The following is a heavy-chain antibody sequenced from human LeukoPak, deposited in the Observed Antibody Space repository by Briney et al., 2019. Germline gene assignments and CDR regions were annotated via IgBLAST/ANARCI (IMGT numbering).Heavy chain of an antibody. CDR2: ISWNSGSI. J-gene: IGHJ4*02. Sequence: GGSLRPSCAASGFTFDDYAMHWVRQAPGKGLEWVSGISWNSGSIGYADSVKGRFTISGDNAKNSLYLQMNSLRAEDTALYYCAKGSSGWYGAFDYWGQGTLVTVSS. CDR3: AKGSSGWYGAFDY. D-gene: IGHD6-19*01. CDR1: GFTFDDYA. V-gene: IGHV3-9*01.